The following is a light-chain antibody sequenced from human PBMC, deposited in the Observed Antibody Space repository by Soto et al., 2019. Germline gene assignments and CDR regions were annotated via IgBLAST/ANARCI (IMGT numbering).Light chain of an antibody. CDR3: EAWDDSLSGVV. Sequence: QSVLTQPPSASGTPGQRVTISCSGSSSNIGSRYVYWYQQLPGTAPKLLIYRNNQRPSGVPDRFSGSTSGTSASLAISGLLSEDEADYYCEAWDDSLSGVVFGGGTKVTVL. CDR2: RNN. J-gene: IGLJ2*01. CDR1: SSNIGSRY. V-gene: IGLV1-47*01.